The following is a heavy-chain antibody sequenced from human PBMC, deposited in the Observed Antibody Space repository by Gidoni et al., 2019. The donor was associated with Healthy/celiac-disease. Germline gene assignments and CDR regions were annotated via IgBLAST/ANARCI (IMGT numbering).Heavy chain of an antibody. CDR3: AKDIGPYYGMDV. CDR1: GFTFDDYA. Sequence: EVQLVESGGGLVQPGRSLRLSCAASGFTFDDYAMHWVRQAPGKGLEWVSGISWNSGSRGYADSVKGRFTISRDNAKNSLYLQMNSLRAEDTALYYCAKDIGPYYGMDVWGQGTTVTVSS. CDR2: ISWNSGSR. J-gene: IGHJ6*02. V-gene: IGHV3-9*01.